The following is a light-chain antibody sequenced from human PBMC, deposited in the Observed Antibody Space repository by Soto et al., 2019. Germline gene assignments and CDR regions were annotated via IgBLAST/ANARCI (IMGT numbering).Light chain of an antibody. CDR2: GAS. CDR3: QHYKSWPPFP. J-gene: IGKJ5*01. Sequence: EIVMTQSPATLSVSPGDSATLSCIASQSLGQSLAWSQQKAGQAPRLLIYGASTRVTGIPSRVSGSGSGTECALTIGILQSEDFAVYDWQHYKSWPPFPCGQGPRL. V-gene: IGKV3-15*01. CDR1: QSLGQS.